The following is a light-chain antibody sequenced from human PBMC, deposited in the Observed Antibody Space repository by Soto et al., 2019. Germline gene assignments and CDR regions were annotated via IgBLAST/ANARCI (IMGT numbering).Light chain of an antibody. CDR2: GPS. CDR1: KSVSNN. CDR3: QQYNNWPPLT. J-gene: IGKJ4*01. V-gene: IGKV3-15*01. Sequence: EIVMTQSPATLSVSPGERAILSCRASKSVSNNLAWYQQKPGQAPRLLIYGPSTRATGIPARFSGSGSGTEFTLSISSLQSEDFGIYYCQQYNNWPPLTFGGGTKVEIK.